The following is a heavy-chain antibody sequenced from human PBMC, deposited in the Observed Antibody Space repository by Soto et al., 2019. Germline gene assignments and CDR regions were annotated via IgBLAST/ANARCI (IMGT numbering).Heavy chain of an antibody. CDR3: AKRDSGSGRSPPLINY. CDR2: VVGGGDNI. Sequence: QLLESGGGLVQPGGSLRLSCAASGFTFSSYSMNWVRQAPGKGLQWVATVVGGGDNIFYADSVKGRFTISRDDSQNMVFLQMNSLRPEDTAVYFCAKRDSGSGRSPPLINYWGQGTLVTVSS. V-gene: IGHV3-23*01. CDR1: GFTFSSYS. D-gene: IGHD3-10*01. J-gene: IGHJ4*02.